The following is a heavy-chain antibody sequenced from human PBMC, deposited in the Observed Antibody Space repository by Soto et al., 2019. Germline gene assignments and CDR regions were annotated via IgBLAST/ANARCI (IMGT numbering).Heavy chain of an antibody. D-gene: IGHD3-9*01. Sequence: EVQLLESGGGVVQPGGSLRLSCAVSGLTFSSFEMDWVRQAAGKGPEWISYISRGATTTYYADSVRGRFTISRDDAENSVFLQMDTLGAEDTAIYFCATRSTDYYFYWGQGTLVTVSS. CDR2: ISRGATTT. V-gene: IGHV3-48*03. J-gene: IGHJ4*02. CDR1: GLTFSSFE. CDR3: ATRSTDYYFY.